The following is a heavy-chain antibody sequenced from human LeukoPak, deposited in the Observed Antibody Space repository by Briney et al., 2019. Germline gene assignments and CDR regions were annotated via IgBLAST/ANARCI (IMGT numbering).Heavy chain of an antibody. D-gene: IGHD4-17*01. Sequence: GASVKVSCKASGGTFSSYAISWVRQAPGQGLEWMGRIIPILGIANYAQKFQGRVTITADKSTSTAYMELGSLRSEDTAVYYCARLTVTTYASNFDYWGQGTLVTVSS. V-gene: IGHV1-69*04. CDR1: GGTFSSYA. CDR3: ARLTVTTYASNFDY. CDR2: IIPILGIA. J-gene: IGHJ4*02.